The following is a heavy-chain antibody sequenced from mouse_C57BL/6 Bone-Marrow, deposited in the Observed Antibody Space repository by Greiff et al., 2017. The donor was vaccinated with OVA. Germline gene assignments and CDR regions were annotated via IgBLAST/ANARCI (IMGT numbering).Heavy chain of an antibody. CDR3: ARSRIYYDYASSMDY. J-gene: IGHJ4*01. CDR1: GYTFTSYW. CDR2: INPSSGYT. Sequence: VQLQQSGAELAKPGASVKLSCKASGYTFTSYWMHWVKQRPGQGLEWIGYINPSSGYTKYNQKFKDKATWTADKSSSTAYMQLSSLTYEDSAVYYFARSRIYYDYASSMDYWGQGTSVTVSS. D-gene: IGHD2-4*01. V-gene: IGHV1-7*01.